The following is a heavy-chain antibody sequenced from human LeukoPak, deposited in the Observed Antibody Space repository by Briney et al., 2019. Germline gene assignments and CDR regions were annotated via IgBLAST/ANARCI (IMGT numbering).Heavy chain of an antibody. CDR3: AKGAKYYYDSSGYPLLAL. CDR2: ISYDGSNK. CDR1: GFTFSSYG. Sequence: GGSLRLSRAASGFTFSSYGMHWVRQAPGKGLEWVAVISYDGSNKYYVDSVKGGFTISRDNSKNTLYLQMNSLRAEDTAVYYCAKGAKYYYDSSGYPLLALWGQGTLVTVSS. D-gene: IGHD3-22*01. V-gene: IGHV3-30*18. J-gene: IGHJ4*02.